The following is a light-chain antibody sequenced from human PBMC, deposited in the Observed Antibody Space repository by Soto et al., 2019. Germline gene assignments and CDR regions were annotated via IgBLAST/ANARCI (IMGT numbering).Light chain of an antibody. V-gene: IGLV2-23*02. CDR1: SSDVGSYNL. CDR3: CSYAGSSTYV. J-gene: IGLJ1*01. Sequence: QSALTQPASVSGSPGQSITISCTGTSSDVGSYNLVSWYQQHPGKAPKVMIYEVSKRPSGVPNRFSGSKSGNTASLTISGLQADDEADYYCCSYAGSSTYVFGTGTKVTVL. CDR2: EVS.